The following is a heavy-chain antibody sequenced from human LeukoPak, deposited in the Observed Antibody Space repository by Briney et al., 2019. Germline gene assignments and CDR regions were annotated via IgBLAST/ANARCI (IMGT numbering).Heavy chain of an antibody. D-gene: IGHD3-3*01. CDR3: ARDFTPEWFDIH. CDR1: GFTFSSYA. CDR2: ISYDGSNK. V-gene: IGHV3-30-3*01. J-gene: IGHJ4*02. Sequence: PGRSLRLSCAASGFTFSSYAMHWVRQAPGKGLEWVAVISYDGSNKYYADSVKGRFTISRDNSKNTLYLQMNSLRAEDTAVYYCARDFTPEWFDIHWGQGTLVTVS.